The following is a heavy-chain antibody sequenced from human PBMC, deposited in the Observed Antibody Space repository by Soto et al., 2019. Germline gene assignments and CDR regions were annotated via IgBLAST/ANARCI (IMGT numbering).Heavy chain of an antibody. CDR3: AKTRLELLWFGEPMDV. Sequence: GGSLRLSCAASGFTFSSYGMHWVRQAPGKGLEWVAVISYDGSNKYYADSVKGRFAISRDNSKNTLYLPMNSLRAEDTAVYYCAKTRLELLWFGEPMDVWGQGTTVTVSS. J-gene: IGHJ6*02. V-gene: IGHV3-30*18. D-gene: IGHD3-10*01. CDR2: ISYDGSNK. CDR1: GFTFSSYG.